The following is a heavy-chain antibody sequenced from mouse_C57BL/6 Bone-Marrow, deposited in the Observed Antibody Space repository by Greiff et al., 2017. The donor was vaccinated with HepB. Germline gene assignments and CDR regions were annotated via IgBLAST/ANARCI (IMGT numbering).Heavy chain of an antibody. Sequence: QVQLQQPGAELVKPGASVKLSCKASGYTFTSYWMQWVKQRPGQGLEWIGEIDPSDSYTNYNQKFKGKATLTVDTSSSTAYMQLSNLTSEDSAVYYCARDYDGYPYYAMDYWGQGTSVTVSS. J-gene: IGHJ4*01. CDR2: IDPSDSYT. D-gene: IGHD2-3*01. V-gene: IGHV1-50*01. CDR1: GYTFTSYW. CDR3: ARDYDGYPYYAMDY.